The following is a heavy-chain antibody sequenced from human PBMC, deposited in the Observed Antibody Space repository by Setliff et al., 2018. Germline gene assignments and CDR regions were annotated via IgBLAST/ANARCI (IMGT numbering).Heavy chain of an antibody. Sequence: GGSLRLSCAASGFMFRGYLMAWVRQAPGKGLEWVASIRQDGFEKHYVDSVKGRFTISRDNGEDSMYLQMSSLRAEDTAVYYFTTVAIQIWSASGAFDIWGRGVLVTVSS. CDR3: TTVAIQIWSASGAFDI. J-gene: IGHJ3*02. CDR2: IRQDGFEK. D-gene: IGHD5-18*01. CDR1: GFMFRGYL. V-gene: IGHV3-7*03.